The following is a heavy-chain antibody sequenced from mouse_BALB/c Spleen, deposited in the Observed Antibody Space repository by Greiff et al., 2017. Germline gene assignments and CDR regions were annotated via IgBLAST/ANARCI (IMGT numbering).Heavy chain of an antibody. J-gene: IGHJ3*01. CDR3: ARLGKLWFAY. Sequence: EVQLVESGGGLVKPGGSLKLSCAASGFAFSSYDMSWVRQTPEKRLEWDAYISSGGGSTYYPDTVKGRFTISRDNAKNTLYLQMSSLKSEDTAMYYCARLGKLWFAYWGQGTLVTVSA. CDR2: ISSGGGST. V-gene: IGHV5-12-1*01. CDR1: GFAFSSYD.